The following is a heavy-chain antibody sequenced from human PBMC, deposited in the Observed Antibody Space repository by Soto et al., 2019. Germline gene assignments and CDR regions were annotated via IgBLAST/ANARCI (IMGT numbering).Heavy chain of an antibody. Sequence: PSETLSLTCTVSGGSISSYYWSWIRQPPGKGLEWIGYIYYSGSTNYNPSLKSRVTISVDTSKNQFSLKLSSVTAADTAVYYCAGITIFGVVIIFDPWGRGTLVTVSS. J-gene: IGHJ5*02. CDR3: AGITIFGVVIIFDP. CDR1: GGSISSYY. V-gene: IGHV4-59*01. D-gene: IGHD3-3*01. CDR2: IYYSGST.